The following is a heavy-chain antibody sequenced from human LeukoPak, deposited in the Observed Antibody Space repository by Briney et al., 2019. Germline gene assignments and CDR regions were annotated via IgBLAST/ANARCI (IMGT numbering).Heavy chain of an antibody. D-gene: IGHD3-10*01. CDR1: GYTFTSYG. Sequence: ASVKVSCKASGYTFTSYGISWVRQAPGQGLEWMGWISAYNGNTNYAQKLQGRVTMTTDTSTSTAYMERRSRRSDDTAVYYCARDNYYGSGSYLYYFDYRGQGTLVTVSS. J-gene: IGHJ4*02. CDR2: ISAYNGNT. CDR3: ARDNYYGSGSYLYYFDY. V-gene: IGHV1-18*01.